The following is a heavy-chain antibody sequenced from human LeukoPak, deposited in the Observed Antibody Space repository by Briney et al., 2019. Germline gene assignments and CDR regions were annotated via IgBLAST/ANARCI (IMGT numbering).Heavy chain of an antibody. CDR1: GGSISSSSYY. J-gene: IGHJ6*02. CDR2: IYYSGST. CDR3: ARMTTVTYFYYYYGMDV. D-gene: IGHD4-17*01. V-gene: IGHV4-39*07. Sequence: SETLSLTCTVSGGSISSSSYYWGWIRQPPGKGLEWIGSIYYSGSTNYNPSLKSRVTISVDTSKNQFSLKLSSVTAADTAVYYCARMTTVTYFYYYYGMDVWGQGTTVTVSS.